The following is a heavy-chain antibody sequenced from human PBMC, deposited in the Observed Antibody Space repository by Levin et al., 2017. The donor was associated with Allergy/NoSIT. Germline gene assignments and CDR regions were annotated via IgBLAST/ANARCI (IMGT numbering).Heavy chain of an antibody. Sequence: SETLSLTCTVSGGSISSGGYYWSWIRQHPGKGLEWIGYIYYSGSTYYNPSLKSRVTISVDTSKNQFSLKLSSVTAADTAVYYCARRYCSGGSCYRGYWYFDLWGRGTLVTVSS. CDR1: GGSISSGGYY. J-gene: IGHJ2*01. V-gene: IGHV4-31*03. D-gene: IGHD2-15*01. CDR3: ARRYCSGGSCYRGYWYFDL. CDR2: IYYSGST.